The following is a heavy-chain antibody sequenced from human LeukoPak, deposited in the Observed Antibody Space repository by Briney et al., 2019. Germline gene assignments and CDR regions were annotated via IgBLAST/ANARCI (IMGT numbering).Heavy chain of an antibody. CDR1: GFTFSSYG. CDR2: IRYDGSNK. J-gene: IGHJ4*02. CDR3: AKAAYYDILTGSGVFDY. D-gene: IGHD3-9*01. V-gene: IGHV3-30*02. Sequence: GGSLRLSCAASGFTFSSYGMHWVRQAPGKGLEWVAFIRYDGSNKYYADSVKGRFTISRDNSKNMLYLQMNSLRAEDTAVYYCAKAAYYDILTGSGVFDYWGQGTLVTVSS.